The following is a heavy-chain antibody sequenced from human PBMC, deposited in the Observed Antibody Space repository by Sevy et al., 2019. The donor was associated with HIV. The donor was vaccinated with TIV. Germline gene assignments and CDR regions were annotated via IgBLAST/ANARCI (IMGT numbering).Heavy chain of an antibody. V-gene: IGHV3-23*01. D-gene: IGHD6-13*01. CDR3: ARPTPRIAASSAAFFDY. Sequence: GGSLRLSCAASGFTFSSFAMSWVRQVPGKGLEWVSSINGRGGSTYYADSVKGRVTLSRDNSKNTLFLQMDILRAEDTAIYYCARPTPRIAASSAAFFDYWGQGTLVTVSS. CDR1: GFTFSSFA. J-gene: IGHJ4*02. CDR2: INGRGGST.